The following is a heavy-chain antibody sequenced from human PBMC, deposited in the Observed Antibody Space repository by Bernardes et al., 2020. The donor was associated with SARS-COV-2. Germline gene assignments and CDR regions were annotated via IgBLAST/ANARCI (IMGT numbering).Heavy chain of an antibody. CDR1: GFTFSSYG. V-gene: IGHV3-33*08. J-gene: IGHJ4*02. CDR3: ARDHGVGATVDY. CDR2: IWYDGSNK. Sequence: GGSLRLSCAASGFTFSSYGMHWVRQAPGKGLEWVAVIWYDGSNKYYADSVKGRFTISRDNSKNTLYLQMNSLRAEDTAVYYCARDHGVGATVDYWGQGTLVTVSS. D-gene: IGHD1-26*01.